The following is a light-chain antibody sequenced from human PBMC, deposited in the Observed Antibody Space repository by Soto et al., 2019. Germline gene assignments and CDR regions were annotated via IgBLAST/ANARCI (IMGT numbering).Light chain of an antibody. Sequence: QPVLTQPPSASGTPGQRVTISCSGSSSNIGRDNVHWYQHLPGTAPKLLIYDNNKRPSGIPDRFSGSQSGTSATLGITGLQTGDEADYYCGTWDSSLSAVFGGGTKLTVL. CDR2: DNN. CDR3: GTWDSSLSAV. CDR1: SSNIGRDN. J-gene: IGLJ2*01. V-gene: IGLV1-51*01.